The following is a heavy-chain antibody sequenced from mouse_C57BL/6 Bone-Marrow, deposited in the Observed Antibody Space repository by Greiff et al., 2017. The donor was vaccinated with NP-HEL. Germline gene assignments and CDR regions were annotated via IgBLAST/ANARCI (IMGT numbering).Heavy chain of an antibody. CDR1: GYTFTSYW. V-gene: IGHV1-52*01. D-gene: IGHD4-1*01. J-gene: IGHJ3*01. Sequence: QVQLQQPGAELVRPGSSVKLSCKASGYTFTSYWMHWVKQRPIQGLEWIGNIDPSDSETHYNQKFKDKATLTVDKSSSTAYMQLSSLTSEDSAVYDCARSTGTAWFAYWGQGTLVTVSA. CDR2: IDPSDSET. CDR3: ARSTGTAWFAY.